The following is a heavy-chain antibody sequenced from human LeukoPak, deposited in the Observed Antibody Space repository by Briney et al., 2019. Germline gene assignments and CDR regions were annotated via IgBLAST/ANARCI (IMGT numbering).Heavy chain of an antibody. D-gene: IGHD3-22*01. J-gene: IGHJ5*02. CDR1: GYSFTSYW. CDR2: IYPGDSDT. CDR3: ARQYPRDYYDSSNENWFDP. V-gene: IGHV5-51*01. Sequence: GESLKISCKGSGYSFTSYWIGWVRQMPGKGLEWMGIIYPGDSDTRYSPSFQGQVTISADKSISTAYLQWSSLKASDTAMYYCARQYPRDYYDSSNENWFDPWGQGTLVTVSS.